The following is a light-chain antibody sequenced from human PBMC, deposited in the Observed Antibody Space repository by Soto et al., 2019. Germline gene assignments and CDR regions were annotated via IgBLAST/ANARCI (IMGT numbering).Light chain of an antibody. CDR2: DVS. CDR1: SSDVGGHNS. CDR3: GSWDSSLSAYV. V-gene: IGLV2-14*01. Sequence: QSALTQPASVSGSPGQSITISCTGTSSDVGGHNSVAWYQHNPGKAPKLMIYDVSNRPSGVSSRFSGSKSGNTASLSISGLQAEDEADYYCGSWDSSLSAYVFGTGTKVTVL. J-gene: IGLJ1*01.